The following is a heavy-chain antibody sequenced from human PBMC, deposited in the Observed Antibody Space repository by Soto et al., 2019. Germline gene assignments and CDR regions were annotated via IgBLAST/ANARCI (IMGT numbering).Heavy chain of an antibody. CDR3: AKDRGGAYTYGFCDY. Sequence: GGTLRLSCAASGFTFNSYAMSWVRQRQGKGLEWVLGFGGSGGSTYYAASVRGRFTISKDNAGNTPFLQMNSLRAEDTAVYYCAKDRGGAYTYGFCDYWGQGTLVTVSS. V-gene: IGHV3-23*01. D-gene: IGHD5-18*01. CDR1: GFTFNSYA. CDR2: FGGSGGST. J-gene: IGHJ4*02.